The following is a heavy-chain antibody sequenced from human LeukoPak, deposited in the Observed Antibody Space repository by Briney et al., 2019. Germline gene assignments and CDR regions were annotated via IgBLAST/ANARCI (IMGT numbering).Heavy chain of an antibody. V-gene: IGHV3-64D*06. Sequence: GGSLRLSCSGSGFTFSSYAMHWVRQAPGKGLEYVSTISSNGGSTYYADSVKGGFTISRDNAKNTLYLQMSGLRAEDTAVYYCVRRGDGYKYDYWGQGSLVTVSS. J-gene: IGHJ4*02. CDR2: ISSNGGST. D-gene: IGHD5-24*01. CDR1: GFTFSSYA. CDR3: VRRGDGYKYDY.